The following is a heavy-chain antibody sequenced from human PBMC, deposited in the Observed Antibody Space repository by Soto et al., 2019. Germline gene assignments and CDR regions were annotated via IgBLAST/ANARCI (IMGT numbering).Heavy chain of an antibody. J-gene: IGHJ4*02. CDR3: ARGWLRDPWMY. V-gene: IGHV3-21*01. D-gene: IGHD5-12*01. CDR1: GFTFSTYN. Sequence: EVQLVESGGGLVKPGGSLRLSCAASGFTFSTYNMNWVRQAPGKGLEWVASISSTSVNMYYANSLKGRFTISRDNAKSSLYLQVKSLRAEDTAVYYCARGWLRDPWMYWGQGTLVTVSS. CDR2: ISSTSVNM.